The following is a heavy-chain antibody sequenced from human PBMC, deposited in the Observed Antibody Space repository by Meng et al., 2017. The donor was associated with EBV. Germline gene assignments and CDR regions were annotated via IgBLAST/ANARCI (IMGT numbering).Heavy chain of an antibody. CDR3: AIGYRGSSWYLGY. CDR1: GGAFSSYA. CDR2: IIPIFGTA. J-gene: IGHJ4*02. Sequence: QRVPSGAAVKQPWSASKASCKAAGGAFSSYAISWVRQAPGQGLEWMGVIIPIFGTANYAQKFQGRVTITADESTSTAYMELSSLRSEDTAAYYCAIGYRGSSWYLGYWGQGTLVTVSS. D-gene: IGHD6-13*01. V-gene: IGHV1-69*01.